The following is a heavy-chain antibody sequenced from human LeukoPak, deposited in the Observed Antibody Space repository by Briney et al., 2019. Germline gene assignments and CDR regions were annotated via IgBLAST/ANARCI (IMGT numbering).Heavy chain of an antibody. D-gene: IGHD5-12*01. V-gene: IGHV1-2*02. CDR3: AREGGLIVATITLVRYFDY. CDR2: INPNSGGT. J-gene: IGHJ4*02. Sequence: VASVKVSCKASGYTFTSYDINWVRQAPGQGLEWMGWINPNSGGTNYAQKFQGRVTMTRDTSISTAYMELSRLRSDDTAVYYCAREGGLIVATITLVRYFDYWGQGTLVTVSS. CDR1: GYTFTSYD.